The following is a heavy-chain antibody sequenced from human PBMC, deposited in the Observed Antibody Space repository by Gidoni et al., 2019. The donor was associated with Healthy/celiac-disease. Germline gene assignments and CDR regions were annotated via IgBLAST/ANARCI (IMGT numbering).Heavy chain of an antibody. CDR1: GGSISSSSYY. D-gene: IGHD6-13*01. Sequence: QLQLQESGPGLVKPSETLSLTCTVSGGSISSSSYYWGWIRQPPGKGLEWIGSIYYSGSTYYNPSLKSRVTISVDTSKNQFSLKLSSVTAADTAVYYCARSGPGSSWYGYYFDYWGQGTLVTVSS. V-gene: IGHV4-39*01. CDR3: ARSGPGSSWYGYYFDY. J-gene: IGHJ4*02. CDR2: IYYSGST.